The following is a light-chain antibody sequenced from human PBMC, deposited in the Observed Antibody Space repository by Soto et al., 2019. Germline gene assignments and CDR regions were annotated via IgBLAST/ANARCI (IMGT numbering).Light chain of an antibody. CDR2: KAS. Sequence: DIQMTQSPSTLSGSVGDRVTITCRASQTISSWLAWYQQKPGKAPKLLIYKASTLKSGVPSRFSGSGSGTEFTLTISILQPDDYATYYCQHYNSYSEAFRQGTKVELK. J-gene: IGKJ1*01. CDR3: QHYNSYSEA. CDR1: QTISSW. V-gene: IGKV1-5*03.